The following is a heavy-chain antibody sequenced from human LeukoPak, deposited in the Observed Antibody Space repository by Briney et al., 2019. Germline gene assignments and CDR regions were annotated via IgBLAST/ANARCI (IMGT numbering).Heavy chain of an antibody. J-gene: IGHJ4*02. Sequence: GGSLRLSCAVSGFTFTSYAISWVRQAPGKGLEWVSTISGSANRTYYADSVKGRFTLSRDKSKNTVYLQMDSLRVAETAVYYCAKVPKGGYFDYWGQGTLVTVSS. CDR3: AKVPKGGYFDY. CDR1: GFTFTSYA. CDR2: ISGSANRT. V-gene: IGHV3-23*01. D-gene: IGHD2-2*01.